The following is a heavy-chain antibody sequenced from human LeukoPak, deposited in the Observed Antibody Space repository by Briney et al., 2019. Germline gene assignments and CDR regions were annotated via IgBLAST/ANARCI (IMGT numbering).Heavy chain of an antibody. V-gene: IGHV4-4*07. D-gene: IGHD3-3*01. Sequence: SETLSLTCTVSGGSNSSYYWSWIRQPAGKGLEWIGRIYTSGSTNYNPSLQSRVTMVVVTFKNQFSLKLISVTAADTAVYYCARDRSGRFLEWTGSWFDPWGQGTLVTVSA. J-gene: IGHJ5*02. CDR3: ARDRSGRFLEWTGSWFDP. CDR2: IYTSGST. CDR1: GGSNSSYY.